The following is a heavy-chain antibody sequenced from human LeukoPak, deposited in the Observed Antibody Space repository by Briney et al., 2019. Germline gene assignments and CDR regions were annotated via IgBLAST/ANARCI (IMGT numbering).Heavy chain of an antibody. J-gene: IGHJ6*02. CDR1: GYSFTSYW. CDR3: ARLSGYDPSYYYYGMDV. V-gene: IGHV5-51*01. D-gene: IGHD5-12*01. CDR2: IYPGDSDT. Sequence: GESLKISCKGSGYSFTSYWIGWVRQMPGKGLEWMGIIYPGDSDTRYSPSFQGQVTISADKSISTAYLQWSSLKASDTAMYCARLSGYDPSYYYYGMDVWGQGTTVTVSS.